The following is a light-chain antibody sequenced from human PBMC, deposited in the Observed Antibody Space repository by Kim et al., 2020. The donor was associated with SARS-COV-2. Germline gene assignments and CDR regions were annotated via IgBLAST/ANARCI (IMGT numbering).Light chain of an antibody. CDR1: TTDVGIYNL. CDR3: SSYAIGDTSVI. J-gene: IGLJ2*01. CDR2: EVS. V-gene: IGLV2-23*02. Sequence: QSALTQPASVSGSPGQSITMSCTGTTTDVGIYNLVSWYQQHPGKAPKVLIFEVSKRPSGVSNRFSGSKSGNTASLTISGLQAEDEADYYCSSYAIGDTSVIFGGGTQLTVL.